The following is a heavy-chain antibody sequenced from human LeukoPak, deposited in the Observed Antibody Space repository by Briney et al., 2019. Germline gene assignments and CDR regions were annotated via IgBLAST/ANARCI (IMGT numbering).Heavy chain of an antibody. CDR3: ARVRFEPIAVAYYGMDV. Sequence: SETLSLTCAVSGGSISSSNWWTWVRQPPGKGLEWIGEIYHSGSTNYNPSLKSRVTISADKSKNQFSLKLSSVTAADTAVYYCARVRFEPIAVAYYGMDVWGQGTTVTVSS. CDR1: GGSISSSNW. V-gene: IGHV4-4*02. CDR2: IYHSGST. J-gene: IGHJ6*02. D-gene: IGHD6-19*01.